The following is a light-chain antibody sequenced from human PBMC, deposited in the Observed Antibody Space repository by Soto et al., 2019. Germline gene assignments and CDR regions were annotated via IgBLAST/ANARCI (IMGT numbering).Light chain of an antibody. V-gene: IGKV3-11*01. CDR3: QQRSNWPLT. CDR2: DAS. Sequence: EIVLTPSTRTLSSSPGDRLTLSCRASQSVSSNLAWYQQKPGQAPRLLIYDASNRATGIPARFSGSGSGTDFTLTISSLEPEHFAVYYCQQRSNWPLTFGGGTKVDIK. J-gene: IGKJ4*01. CDR1: QSVSSN.